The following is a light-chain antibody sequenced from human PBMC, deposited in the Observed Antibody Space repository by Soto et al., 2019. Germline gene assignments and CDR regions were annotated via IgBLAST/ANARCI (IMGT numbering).Light chain of an antibody. V-gene: IGKV1-5*03. CDR2: KAS. CDR3: QQYNSYRT. CDR1: QSISSW. J-gene: IGKJ1*01. Sequence: DIQMTQSPSTLSASLGDRVTITCRASQSISSWLAWYQQKPGKAPKLLIRKASTLESGVPSRFRGSASGTEFTLTISSLQPDDFATYYCQQYNSYRTFGQGTKVEI.